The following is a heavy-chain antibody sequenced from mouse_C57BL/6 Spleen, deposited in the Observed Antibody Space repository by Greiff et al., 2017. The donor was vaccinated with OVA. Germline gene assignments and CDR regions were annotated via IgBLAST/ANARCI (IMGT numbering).Heavy chain of an antibody. CDR2: ISSGSSTI. V-gene: IGHV5-17*01. J-gene: IGHJ1*03. CDR3: ARGRDDGYYDWYFDV. CDR1: GFTFSDYG. D-gene: IGHD2-3*01. Sequence: EVKVVESGGGLVKPGGSLKLSCAASGFTFSDYGMHWVRQAPEEGLEWVAYISSGSSTIYYADTVKGRFTISRDNAKNTLFLQMTSLRSEDTAMYYCARGRDDGYYDWYFDVWGTGTTVTVSS.